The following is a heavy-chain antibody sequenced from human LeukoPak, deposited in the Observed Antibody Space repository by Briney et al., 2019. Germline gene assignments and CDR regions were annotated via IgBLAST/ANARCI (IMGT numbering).Heavy chain of an antibody. V-gene: IGHV3-30*18. CDR2: ISYNGSKT. D-gene: IGHD2/OR15-2a*01. J-gene: IGHJ5*01. CDR3: AKDREWDYFFDF. Sequence: GGSLRLSCAASGITLSNYGMHRVRQAPGQGLEWVAMISYNGSKTYYADSVKGRFTISRDNSKNTLDLQMDSLRTEDTAVYYCAKDREWDYFFDFWGQGTLVTVSS. CDR1: GITLSNYG.